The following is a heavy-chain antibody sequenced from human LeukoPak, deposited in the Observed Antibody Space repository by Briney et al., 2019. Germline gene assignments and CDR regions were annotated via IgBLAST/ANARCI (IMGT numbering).Heavy chain of an antibody. J-gene: IGHJ6*03. D-gene: IGHD3-16*02. V-gene: IGHV1-18*01. CDR2: VSAVNGQT. Sequence: ASVKVSCKASTYISSDFGISWVRLAPVGGLEWMGCVSAVNGQTNYGHKFYGRVTMTMETSTNTASMELRGLRSDDTAIYYCARVYLYTTGWSAAYYYFMDVWGKGTTVIVSS. CDR1: TYISSDFG. CDR3: ARVYLYTTGWSAAYYYFMDV.